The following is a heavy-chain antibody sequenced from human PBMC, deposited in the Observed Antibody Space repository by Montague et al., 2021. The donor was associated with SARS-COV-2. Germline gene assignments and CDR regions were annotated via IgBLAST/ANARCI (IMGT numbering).Heavy chain of an antibody. Sequence: SETLSLTCTVSGGSISSYYWSWIRQPPGKGLEWIGYIYYSGSTNYNPSLKSRVTISVDTSKNQFSLKLSSVTAADTAVYYCARHLGWAGKVFFGYWGQGTLVTVSS. J-gene: IGHJ4*02. D-gene: IGHD1-26*01. V-gene: IGHV4-59*08. CDR3: ARHLGWAGKVFFGY. CDR2: IYYSGST. CDR1: GGSISSYY.